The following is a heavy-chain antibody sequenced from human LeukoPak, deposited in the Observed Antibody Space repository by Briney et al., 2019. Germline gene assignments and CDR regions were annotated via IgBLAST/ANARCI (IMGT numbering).Heavy chain of an antibody. Sequence: SETLSLTCTVSGGSISSGSYYWSWIRQPAGKGLEWIGRIYTSGSTNYNPSLKSRVTISVDTSKNQFSLKLSSVTAADTAVYYCARGSGYYYVNAFDIWGQGTMVTVSS. CDR2: IYTSGST. CDR3: ARGSGYYYVNAFDI. J-gene: IGHJ3*02. D-gene: IGHD3-22*01. CDR1: GGSISSGSYY. V-gene: IGHV4-61*02.